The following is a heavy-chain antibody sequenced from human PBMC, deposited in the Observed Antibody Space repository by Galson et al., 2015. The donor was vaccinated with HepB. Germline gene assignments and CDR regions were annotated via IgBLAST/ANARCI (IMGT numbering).Heavy chain of an antibody. V-gene: IGHV3-33*08. J-gene: IGHJ4*02. D-gene: IGHD3-10*01. Sequence: SLRLSCAASGFSFRTYGMHWVRQAPGKGLEWVAFIWYDGTNKYYADSVKGRFTISRDSSNNTLYLQMSSLRAEDSAVYYCARDRGGSHYFDYWGQGTLVTVSS. CDR3: ARDRGGSHYFDY. CDR2: IWYDGTNK. CDR1: GFSFRTYG.